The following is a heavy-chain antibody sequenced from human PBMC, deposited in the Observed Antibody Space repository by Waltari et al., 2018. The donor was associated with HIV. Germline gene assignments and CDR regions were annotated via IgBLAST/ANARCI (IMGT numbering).Heavy chain of an antibody. J-gene: IGHJ4*02. D-gene: IGHD3-22*01. Sequence: QVQLVQSGTEVKKPGASVKVSCKASGYIFTSYGITWMRQSPRQRLEWMGWVSAYNGNTNYAQKLQGRLRLSTDPSTNTAYMELRSLTSDDTAVYYCARPPYYNSRGYDYSDSYFDYWGQGTLVTVSS. V-gene: IGHV1-18*01. CDR1: GYIFTSYG. CDR3: ARPPYYNSRGYDYSDSYFDY. CDR2: VSAYNGNT.